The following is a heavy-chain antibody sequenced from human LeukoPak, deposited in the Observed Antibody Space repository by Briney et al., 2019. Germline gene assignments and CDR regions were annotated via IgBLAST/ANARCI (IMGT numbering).Heavy chain of an antibody. Sequence: SETLSLTCTVSGGSISSYYWSWIRQPPGNGLEWIGYIYYSGSTNYNPSLKSRVTISVDTSKNQFSLKLSSVTAADTAVYYCARSRGYDDILTGHAGLYGMDVWGQGTTVTVSS. J-gene: IGHJ6*02. D-gene: IGHD3-9*01. CDR1: GGSISSYY. V-gene: IGHV4-59*08. CDR3: ARSRGYDDILTGHAGLYGMDV. CDR2: IYYSGST.